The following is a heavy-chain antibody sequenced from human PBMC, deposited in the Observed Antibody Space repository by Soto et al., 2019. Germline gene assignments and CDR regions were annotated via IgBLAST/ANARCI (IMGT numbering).Heavy chain of an antibody. J-gene: IGHJ3*02. Sequence: QVRLQESGPGLVKPSETLSLTCTVSGGSIRNYYWSWIRQPPGKGLEWIGYIYSSGSTNYSPSLKSRVPISVATAKNRFSLKLSSVTAAYTAVYYCARFKPGTGTTVVGFDIWGQGTMVTVSS. D-gene: IGHD1-1*01. CDR1: GGSIRNYY. CDR2: IYSSGST. V-gene: IGHV4-59*08. CDR3: ARFKPGTGTTVVGFDI.